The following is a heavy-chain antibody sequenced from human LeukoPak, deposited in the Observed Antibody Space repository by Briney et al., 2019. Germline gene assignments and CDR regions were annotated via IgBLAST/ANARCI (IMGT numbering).Heavy chain of an antibody. V-gene: IGHV3-23*01. Sequence: GGSLRLSCAASGFTFSSHAMSWVRQAPGKGLEWVSAISGSGGSTYYADSVKVRFTISRDKSKNTLYLQMNSLRAEDTAVYYCAKGLAVAGHFDYWGQGTLVTVSS. J-gene: IGHJ4*02. CDR2: ISGSGGST. CDR3: AKGLAVAGHFDY. CDR1: GFTFSSHA. D-gene: IGHD6-19*01.